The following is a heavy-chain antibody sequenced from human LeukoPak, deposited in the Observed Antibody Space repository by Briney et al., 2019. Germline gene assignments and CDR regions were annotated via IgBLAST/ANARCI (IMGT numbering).Heavy chain of an antibody. V-gene: IGHV4-30-2*01. CDR2: IYHSGST. CDR3: ARGSPWGTKSY. J-gene: IGHJ4*02. Sequence: SQTLSLTCTVSGGSISSGGYYWSWLRQPPGKGLEWIGYIYHSGSTYYNPSLKSRVTISVDRSKNQFSLKLSSVTAADTAVYYCARGSPWGTKSYWGQGTLVTVSS. CDR1: GGSISSGGYY. D-gene: IGHD1-1*01.